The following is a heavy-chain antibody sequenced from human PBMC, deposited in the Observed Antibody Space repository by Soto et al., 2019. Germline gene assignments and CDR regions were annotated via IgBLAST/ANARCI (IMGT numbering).Heavy chain of an antibody. V-gene: IGHV4-59*01. CDR1: GGSISSYY. CDR2: IYYSGST. Sequence: LSLTCTVSGGSISSYYWSWIRQPPGKGLEWIGYIYYSGSTNYNPSLKSRVTISVDTSKNQFSLKLSSVTAADTAVYYCARVTWIQSYYYYYGMDVWGQGTTVTVSS. J-gene: IGHJ6*02. D-gene: IGHD5-18*01. CDR3: ARVTWIQSYYYYYGMDV.